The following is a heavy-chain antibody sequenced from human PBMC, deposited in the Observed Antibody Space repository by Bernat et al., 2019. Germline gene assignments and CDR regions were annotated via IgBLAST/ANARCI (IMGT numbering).Heavy chain of an antibody. CDR1: GDSVSSNSVA. CDR2: TYYRSRWYN. D-gene: IGHD6-19*01. V-gene: IGHV6-1*01. J-gene: IGHJ4*02. CDR3: ARVPGGWPYFDY. Sequence: QVQLQQSGPGLVKPSQTLSLTCAISGDSVSSNSVAWNWIRQSPSRGLEWLGRTYYRSRWYNDYAVSLKGRITVKADTAKNQFSLQLNSVTPEDTAVYYCARVPGGWPYFDYWGQGTLVTVSS.